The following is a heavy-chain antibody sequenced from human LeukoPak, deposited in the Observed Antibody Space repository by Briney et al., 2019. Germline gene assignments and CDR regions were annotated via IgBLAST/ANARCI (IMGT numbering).Heavy chain of an antibody. CDR2: IIPILGIA. J-gene: IGHJ6*02. V-gene: IGHV1-69*04. Sequence: AASVKVSCKASGGTFSSYANSWVRQAPGQGHEWMGRIIPILGIANYAQKFQGRGTITADKSTSTAYMELSSLRSEDTAVYYCAEGHAAAGRYYYYYYGMDVWGQGTTVTVSS. CDR1: GGTFSSYA. D-gene: IGHD6-13*01. CDR3: AEGHAAAGRYYYYYYGMDV.